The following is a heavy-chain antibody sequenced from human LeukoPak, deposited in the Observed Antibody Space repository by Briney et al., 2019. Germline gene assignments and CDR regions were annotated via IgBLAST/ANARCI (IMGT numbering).Heavy chain of an antibody. CDR3: AKDRYCSSTNCPYDY. V-gene: IGHV3-23*01. J-gene: IGHJ4*02. CDR1: GFTSSDYT. Sequence: GGSLRLSCAASGFTSSDYTMNWVRQAPGKGLEWVSGISVSDDSTYYADSVKGRFTMSRDHSNNMLYLQMNSLRAEDTAVYYCAKDRYCSSTNCPYDYWGQGTLVTVSS. D-gene: IGHD2-2*01. CDR2: ISVSDDST.